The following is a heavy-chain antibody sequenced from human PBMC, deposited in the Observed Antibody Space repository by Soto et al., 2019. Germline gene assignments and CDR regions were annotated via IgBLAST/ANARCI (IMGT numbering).Heavy chain of an antibody. D-gene: IGHD3-22*01. J-gene: IGHJ1*01. CDR1: GYSLTGYY. Sequence: SVKVSCKTSGYSLTGYYIHWVRQAPGQGLEWMGWINPNSGATLYARKFQGRVIVSRDTSISTAFMELSSLSSDDTAVYYCARGPFNYDSSGYYVYWGQGTLVTVSS. CDR2: INPNSGAT. V-gene: IGHV1-2*02. CDR3: ARGPFNYDSSGYYVY.